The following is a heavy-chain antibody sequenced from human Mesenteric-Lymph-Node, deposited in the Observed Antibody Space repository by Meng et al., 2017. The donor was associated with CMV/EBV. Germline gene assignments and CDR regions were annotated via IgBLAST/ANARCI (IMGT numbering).Heavy chain of an antibody. Sequence: ASVKVSCKASGYTFTDYYMHWVRQAPGQGLEWMGWINPNRGGTNYAQKSQGRVTMTRDTSISTAYMELSGLMSDDTAVYYCARGPYDSDGYWEDIFDIWGQGTMVTVSS. V-gene: IGHV1-2*02. J-gene: IGHJ3*02. D-gene: IGHD3-22*01. CDR1: GYTFTDYY. CDR2: INPNRGGT. CDR3: ARGPYDSDGYWEDIFDI.